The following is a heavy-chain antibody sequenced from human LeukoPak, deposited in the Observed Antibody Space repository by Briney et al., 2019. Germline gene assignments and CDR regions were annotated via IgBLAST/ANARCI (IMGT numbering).Heavy chain of an antibody. CDR1: GFTFSTYA. Sequence: GGSLRLSCAASGFTFSTYAMNWLRQAPGKGLEWVSCISNSADSTSYADSVKGRFTISRDNSKNTLYLQMHSLRAEDMAIYYCAKSRGYSDGDPSDYWGQGTLVTVSS. CDR2: ISNSADST. J-gene: IGHJ4*02. CDR3: AKSRGYSDGDPSDY. V-gene: IGHV3-23*01. D-gene: IGHD5-18*01.